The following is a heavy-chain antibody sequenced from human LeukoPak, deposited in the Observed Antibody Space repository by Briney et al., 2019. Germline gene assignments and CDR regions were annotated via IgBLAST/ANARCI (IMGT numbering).Heavy chain of an antibody. V-gene: IGHV1-46*01. J-gene: IGHJ5*02. CDR3: ARSGAMAQQLFRGWFDP. CDR2: INPSGGST. D-gene: IGHD6-13*01. CDR1: GYTFTSYY. Sequence: ASVKLSCKASGYTFTSYYMHWVRQAPGQGLEWMGIINPSGGSTSYAQKFQGRVTMTRDMSTSTVYMELSSLRSEDAAVYYCARSGAMAQQLFRGWFDPWGQGTLVTVSS.